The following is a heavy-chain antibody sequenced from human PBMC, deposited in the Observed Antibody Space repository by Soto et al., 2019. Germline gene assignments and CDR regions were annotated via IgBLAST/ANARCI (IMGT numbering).Heavy chain of an antibody. CDR1: GGTFSSYA. CDR2: IIPIFGTA. Sequence: VASVKVSCKASGGTFSSYAISWVRQAPGQGLEWMGGIIPIFGTANYAQKFQGRVTITADESTSTAYMELSSLRSEDTAVYYCARDQGRGDQQLLSYHYDGMDVWGQGSTVTVSS. V-gene: IGHV1-69*13. D-gene: IGHD6-13*01. J-gene: IGHJ6*02. CDR3: ARDQGRGDQQLLSYHYDGMDV.